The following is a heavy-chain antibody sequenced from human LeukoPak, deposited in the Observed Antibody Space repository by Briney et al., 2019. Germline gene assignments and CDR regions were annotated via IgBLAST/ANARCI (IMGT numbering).Heavy chain of an antibody. CDR3: ARGRCSSTGCYRAMYYFDY. Sequence: SVNVSCKACGGIFSRYAIRGVRQAPGQALEGMGGLIPLFGNAHYAQELQVRVTITADESTSTAYMELSSLRSEDTAVYYCARGRCSSTGCYRAMYYFDYWGQGTLVTVSS. D-gene: IGHD2-2*02. V-gene: IGHV1-69*13. CDR1: GGIFSRYA. CDR2: LIPLFGNA. J-gene: IGHJ4*02.